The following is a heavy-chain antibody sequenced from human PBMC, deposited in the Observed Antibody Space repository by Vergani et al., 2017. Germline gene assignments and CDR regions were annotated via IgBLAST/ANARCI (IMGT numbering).Heavy chain of an antibody. CDR1: GFTFSSYA. J-gene: IGHJ4*02. CDR2: IRYDGSNK. V-gene: IGHV3-30*02. D-gene: IGHD6-6*01. Sequence: QVQLVESGGGVVQPGRSLRLSCAASGFTFSSYAMHWVRQAPGKGLEWVAVIRYDGSNKYYADSVKGRFTISRDNSKNTLYLQMNSLRAEDTAVYYCAKEGWAQLARGVYYFDYWGQGTLVTVSS. CDR3: AKEGWAQLARGVYYFDY.